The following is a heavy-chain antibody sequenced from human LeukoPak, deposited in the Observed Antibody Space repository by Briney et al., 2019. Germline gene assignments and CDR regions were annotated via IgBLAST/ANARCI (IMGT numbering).Heavy chain of an antibody. D-gene: IGHD2-21*02. V-gene: IGHV3-23*01. Sequence: GGSLRLSCAASGFTFSTYAMTWVRQAPGKGLDWVSSISGAANTFYYADSVKGRFTISRDNSGNTVYLQMDGLRADDTAVYYCAKQGSDSSPKFHDYWGQGTLVTVSS. CDR1: GFTFSTYA. CDR3: AKQGSDSSPKFHDY. J-gene: IGHJ4*02. CDR2: ISGAANTF.